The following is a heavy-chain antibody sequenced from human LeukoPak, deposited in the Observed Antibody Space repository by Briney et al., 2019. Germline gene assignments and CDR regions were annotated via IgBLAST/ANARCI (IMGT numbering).Heavy chain of an antibody. CDR2: MNPNSGNT. V-gene: IGHV1-8*01. J-gene: IGHJ6*03. CDR1: GYTFTSYD. D-gene: IGHD3-3*01. Sequence: ASVKVSCKASGYTFTSYDINWVRQATGQGLEWMGWMNPNSGNTGYAQKFQGRVTMTRNTSISTAYMELSSLRSEDTAVYYCARRVEYYDFWSGYYTEGNYYYYMDVWGQGTLVTVSS. CDR3: ARRVEYYDFWSGYYTEGNYYYYMDV.